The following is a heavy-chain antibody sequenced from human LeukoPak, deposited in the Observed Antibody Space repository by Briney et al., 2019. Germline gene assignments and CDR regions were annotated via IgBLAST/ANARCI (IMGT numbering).Heavy chain of an antibody. V-gene: IGHV3-74*01. CDR1: GFTFSSYW. D-gene: IGHD3-16*02. J-gene: IGHJ4*02. Sequence: PGESLRLSCAASGFTFSSYWMHWVRQGPGKGLVWVSRINTDGSSTSYADSVKGRFTISRDNAKNTLYLQMNSLRAEDTAVYYCARVWGSYRFYFDYWGQGTLVTVPS. CDR2: INTDGSST. CDR3: ARVWGSYRFYFDY.